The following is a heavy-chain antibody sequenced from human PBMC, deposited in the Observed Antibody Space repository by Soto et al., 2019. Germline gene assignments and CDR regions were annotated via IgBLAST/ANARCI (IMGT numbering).Heavy chain of an antibody. Sequence: PPQTMSLTCTFYVGSFSGYYWTWILHPPGTGLGWIGEINHSGSTNYNPSLKSRVTISVDTSKNQFSLKLTSVTAADTAVYYCARDKITGLFDYWGQGTLVTVSS. J-gene: IGHJ4*02. D-gene: IGHD2-8*02. CDR3: ARDKITGLFDY. CDR2: INHSGST. V-gene: IGHV4-34*01. CDR1: VGSFSGYY.